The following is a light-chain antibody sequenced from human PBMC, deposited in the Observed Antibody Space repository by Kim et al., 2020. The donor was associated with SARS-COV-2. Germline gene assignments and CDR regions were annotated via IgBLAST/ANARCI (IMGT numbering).Light chain of an antibody. J-gene: IGKJ5*01. CDR1: QSVSSD. CDR2: DTS. CDR3: QQYKNLIT. V-gene: IGKV3-15*01. Sequence: LSVSPGEGAPLSCRARQSVSSDLAWYQRKPGQAPRLLIYDTSTRATGVPARFSGSGSGTEFPLTISSLQFEDFAVYFCQQYKNLITFGQGTRVKIK.